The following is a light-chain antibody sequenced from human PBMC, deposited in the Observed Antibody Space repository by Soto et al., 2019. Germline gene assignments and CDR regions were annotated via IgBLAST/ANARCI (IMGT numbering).Light chain of an antibody. CDR1: QSVSSN. Sequence: EIVMTQSPSTLSASAGARATISCRASQSVSSNLAWYQQKPGQAPRLLIYGASTSNTGDPARFSGSGSGTDFALTLSSRQSEAFAVYYCQHYNDWPPAFTFGPGTEVEI. CDR2: GAS. V-gene: IGKV3-15*01. J-gene: IGKJ3*01. CDR3: QHYNDWPPAFT.